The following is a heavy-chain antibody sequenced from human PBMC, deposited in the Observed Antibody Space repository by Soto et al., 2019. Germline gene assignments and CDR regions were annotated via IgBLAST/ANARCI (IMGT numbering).Heavy chain of an antibody. J-gene: IGHJ5*01. D-gene: IGHD3-22*01. Sequence: SETLSLTCSVSDGSISSYSWNWIRQPAGKGLEWIGRIYTSGSTNFNPSLRSRVTMSVDTSKNQFSLNLRSVTAADTAMYYCARGLRPHSNPTNWFDSWGQGILVTVSS. CDR3: ARGLRPHSNPTNWFDS. V-gene: IGHV4-4*07. CDR2: IYTSGST. CDR1: DGSISSYS.